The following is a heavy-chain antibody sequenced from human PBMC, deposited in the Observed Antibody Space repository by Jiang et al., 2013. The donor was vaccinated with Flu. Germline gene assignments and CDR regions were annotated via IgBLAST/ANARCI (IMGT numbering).Heavy chain of an antibody. Sequence: VQLVESGGGVVQPGRSLRLSCAASGFTFSSYGMHWVRQAPGKGLEWVAVISYDGSNKYYADSVKGRFTISRDNSKNTLYLQMNSLRAEDTAVYYCARDSSWGVIAIGWYFDLWGRGTWSLS. CDR2: ISYDGSNK. D-gene: IGHD2-21*01. CDR3: ARDSSWGVIAIGWYFDL. CDR1: GFTFSSYG. V-gene: IGHV3-30*03. J-gene: IGHJ2*01.